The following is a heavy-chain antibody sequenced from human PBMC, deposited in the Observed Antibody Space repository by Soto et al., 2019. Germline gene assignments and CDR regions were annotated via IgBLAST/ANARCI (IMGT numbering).Heavy chain of an antibody. V-gene: IGHV3-66*01. CDR1: GFTVSSNY. Sequence: EVQLVESGGGLVQPGGSLRLSCAASGFTVSSNYMSWVRQAPGKGLEWVSVIYAGGSTYYADSVKGRFTISRDNSKNTLYRQMNSLRAEDTAVYYCARDMVRGLYPEYFQHWGQRTLVTVSS. CDR3: ARDMVRGLYPEYFQH. D-gene: IGHD3-10*01. CDR2: IYAGGST. J-gene: IGHJ1*01.